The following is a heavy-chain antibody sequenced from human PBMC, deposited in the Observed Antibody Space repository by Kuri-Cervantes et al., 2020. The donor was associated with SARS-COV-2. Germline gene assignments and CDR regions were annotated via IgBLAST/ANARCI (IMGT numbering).Heavy chain of an antibody. Sequence: ASVKVSCKASGGTFSSYAINWVRQATGQGLEWMGWMNPNSGNTGYAQKFQGRVTITRNTSISTAYMELSSLRSEDTAVYYCARGGAYDFCSGYYYEVIPFDYWGQGTLVTVSS. V-gene: IGHV1-8*03. CDR1: GGTFSSYA. CDR3: ARGGAYDFCSGYYYEVIPFDY. CDR2: MNPNSGNT. D-gene: IGHD3-3*01. J-gene: IGHJ4*02.